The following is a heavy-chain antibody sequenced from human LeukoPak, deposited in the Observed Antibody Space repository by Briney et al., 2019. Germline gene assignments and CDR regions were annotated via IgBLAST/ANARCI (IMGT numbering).Heavy chain of an antibody. CDR2: INHSGST. V-gene: IGHV4-34*01. CDR1: GGSFSGYY. D-gene: IGHD2-2*01. Sequence: PSETLSLTCAVHGGSFSGYYWSWIRQPPGKGLEWIGEINHSGSTNYNPSLKSRVTISVDTSKNQFSLKLSSVTAADTAVYYCARELIVVPATFDYWGQGTLVTVSS. CDR3: ARELIVVPATFDY. J-gene: IGHJ4*02.